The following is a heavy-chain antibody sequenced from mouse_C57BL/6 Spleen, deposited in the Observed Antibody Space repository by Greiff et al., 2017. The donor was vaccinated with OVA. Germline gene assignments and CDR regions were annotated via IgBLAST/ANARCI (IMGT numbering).Heavy chain of an antibody. CDR1: GYAFSSYW. CDR3: ARSGMTTVVASDYYAMDD. V-gene: IGHV1-80*01. D-gene: IGHD1-1*01. CDR2: IYPGDGDT. Sequence: VQLQQSGAELVKPGASVKISCKASGYAFSSYWMNWVKQRPGKGLEWIGQIYPGDGDTNHNGKFKGKATLTADKSSSTAYMQLSSLTSEDSAVYFCARSGMTTVVASDYYAMDDWGQGTSVTVSS. J-gene: IGHJ4*01.